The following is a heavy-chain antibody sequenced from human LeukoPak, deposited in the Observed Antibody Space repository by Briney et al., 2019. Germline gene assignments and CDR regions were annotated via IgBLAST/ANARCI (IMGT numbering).Heavy chain of an antibody. V-gene: IGHV1-18*01. D-gene: IGHD2-2*01. CDR3: ARDGTSTDDY. Sequence: ASVRVSCKTSGYTFSNFGINGVRQAPGQGRDWMGWVSDTNDNTNYGKKFQGRLTVTTDSFTSTAYMGLRNLRFDDTAVYYCARDGTSTDDYWGEGTLVTV. CDR2: VSDTNDNT. CDR1: GYTFSNFG. J-gene: IGHJ4*02.